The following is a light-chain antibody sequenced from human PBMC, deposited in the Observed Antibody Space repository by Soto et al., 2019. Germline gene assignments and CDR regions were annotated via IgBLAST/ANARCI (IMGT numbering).Light chain of an antibody. Sequence: EIVLTQSPGTLSLSPGERATLSCRASQTLSSSYLAWYQQIPGQAPRLLIYGASSRATGIPDRFSGSGSGTDFTLTIITLEPEDFAVYYCQQYGNSPRTFGQRTKVEIK. J-gene: IGKJ1*01. CDR2: GAS. CDR3: QQYGNSPRT. CDR1: QTLSSSY. V-gene: IGKV3-20*01.